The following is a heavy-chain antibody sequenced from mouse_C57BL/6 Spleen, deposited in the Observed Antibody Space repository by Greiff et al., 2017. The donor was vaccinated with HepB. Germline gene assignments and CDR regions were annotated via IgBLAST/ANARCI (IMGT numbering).Heavy chain of an antibody. D-gene: IGHD1-1*01. J-gene: IGHJ2*01. Sequence: QVQLQQSGAELVRPGSSVKLSCKASGYTFTSYWMHWVKQRPIQGLEWIGNIDPSDSETHYNQKFKDKATLTVDRSSSTAYMQLSSLTSEDSAVYYCARSGRSYDYFDYWGQGTTLTVSS. V-gene: IGHV1-52*01. CDR3: ARSGRSYDYFDY. CDR1: GYTFTSYW. CDR2: IDPSDSET.